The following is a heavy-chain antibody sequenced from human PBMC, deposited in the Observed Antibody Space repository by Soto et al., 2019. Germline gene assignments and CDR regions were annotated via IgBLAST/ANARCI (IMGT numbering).Heavy chain of an antibody. D-gene: IGHD2-2*01. V-gene: IGHV1-3*01. J-gene: IGHJ4*02. CDR3: ARSAVRYCSSSSCYAMYYFDD. CDR2: INAGNGDT. CDR1: GYNFTTYT. Sequence: ASVKVSCKASGYNFTTYTMDWVRQAPGQSLEWMGRINAGNGDTKYSQKFQGRVTITRDTSASTAYMELSSLRSEDTAVYYCARSAVRYCSSSSCYAMYYFDDWGQGSLVPVAS.